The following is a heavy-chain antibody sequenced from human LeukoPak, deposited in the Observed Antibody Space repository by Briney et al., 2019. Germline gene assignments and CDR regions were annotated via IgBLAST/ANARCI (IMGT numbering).Heavy chain of an antibody. Sequence: PGGSLRLSCAASGFTFSSYGMHWVRQAPGKGLEWVSGISWNSGSIGYADSVKGRFTISRDNAKNSLYLQMNSLRAEDTALYYCAKDRWAAPFWGFDYWGQGTLVTVSS. CDR3: AKDRWAAPFWGFDY. CDR1: GFTFSSYG. V-gene: IGHV3-9*01. D-gene: IGHD7-27*01. CDR2: ISWNSGSI. J-gene: IGHJ4*02.